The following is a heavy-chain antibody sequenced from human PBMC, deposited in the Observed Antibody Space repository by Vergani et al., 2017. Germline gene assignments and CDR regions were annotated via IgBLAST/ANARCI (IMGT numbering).Heavy chain of an antibody. CDR1: GFTFSTYA. CDR2: ISGSGGST. CDR3: ANDRGYSRSYPGRYFDY. J-gene: IGHJ4*02. V-gene: IGHV3-23*01. Sequence: EVQLMESGGGLVEPGGSLRLSCAVSGFTFSTYAISWVRQAPGKGLEWVSAISGSGGSTYYADSVKGRFTISRDNSKNTLYLQMNSLRAEDTAVYYCANDRGYSRSYPGRYFDYWGQGTLVSVSS. D-gene: IGHD1-26*01.